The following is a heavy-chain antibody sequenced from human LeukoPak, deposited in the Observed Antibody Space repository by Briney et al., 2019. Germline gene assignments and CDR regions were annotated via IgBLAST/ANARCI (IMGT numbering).Heavy chain of an antibody. CDR3: AKDLEYSRPNWFDP. V-gene: IGHV3-23*01. CDR1: GFTFSRFA. CDR2: ISGSGGST. Sequence: GGSLRLSCAASGFTFSRFAMSWVRQAPGKGLEWVSGISGSGGSTYYADSVKGRFTISRDNSKNTLFLQMHSLRAEDTAVYYCAKDLEYSRPNWFDPWGQGTLVTVSS. D-gene: IGHD6-6*01. J-gene: IGHJ5*02.